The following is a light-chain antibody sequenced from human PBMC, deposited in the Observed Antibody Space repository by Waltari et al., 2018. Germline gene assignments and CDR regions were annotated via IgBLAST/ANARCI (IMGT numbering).Light chain of an antibody. Sequence: QLVLTQSPSASASLGASVKLTCTLSSGHSNYAIAWHQQQPEKGPRFLMRLNSDGSHPKGDGIPDRFSGSSSGAERYLTISSLQSEDEADYYCQTWATGIRVFGGGTKLTVL. CDR2: LNSDGSH. CDR1: SGHSNYA. J-gene: IGLJ3*02. V-gene: IGLV4-69*01. CDR3: QTWATGIRV.